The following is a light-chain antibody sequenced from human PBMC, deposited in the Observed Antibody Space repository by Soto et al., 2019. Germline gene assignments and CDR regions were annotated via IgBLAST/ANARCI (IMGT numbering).Light chain of an antibody. Sequence: EIVLTHSPGTLSLSPCERASLSSSASESVSRSFLAWYQQKPGQAPRLLIYGASTRATDIPHRFSGSGSGTDFTLTISRLEPEDFAVYYCQQYGSSPQTFGQGTKVDIK. J-gene: IGKJ1*01. V-gene: IGKV3-20*01. CDR3: QQYGSSPQT. CDR1: ESVSRSF. CDR2: GAS.